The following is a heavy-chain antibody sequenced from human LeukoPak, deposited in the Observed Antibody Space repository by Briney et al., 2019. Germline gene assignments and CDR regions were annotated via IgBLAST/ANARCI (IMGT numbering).Heavy chain of an antibody. CDR1: EFTFSLYA. CDR2: INDVSDDI. D-gene: IGHD2-2*01. CDR3: ARDTIQPGRIDC. V-gene: IGHV3-21*05. J-gene: IGHJ4*02. Sequence: GGSLRLSCAASEFTFSLYAMNWVRQAPGKGLEWVSYINDVSDDIHYADSVKGRFTISRDNAKNTLYLQMNSLRAEDTAVYYCARDTIQPGRIDCWGQGTLVIVSS.